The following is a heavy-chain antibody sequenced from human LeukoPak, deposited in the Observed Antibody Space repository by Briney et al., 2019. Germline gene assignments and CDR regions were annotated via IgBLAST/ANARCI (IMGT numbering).Heavy chain of an antibody. J-gene: IGHJ4*02. D-gene: IGHD1-26*01. Sequence: PSETLSLTCTVSGGSISSYYWSWIRQPPGKGLEWIGHIYYSGTTSYNPSLKSRVTISVDTSKNQFSLKLSSVTAADTAVYYCARGIETSKRRGYDYWGQGTLVTVSS. CDR3: ARGIETSKRRGYDY. V-gene: IGHV4-59*01. CDR1: GGSISSYY. CDR2: IYYSGTT.